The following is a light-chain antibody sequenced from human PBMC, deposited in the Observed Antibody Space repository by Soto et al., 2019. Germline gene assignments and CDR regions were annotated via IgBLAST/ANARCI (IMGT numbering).Light chain of an antibody. CDR1: SSDVGGYNY. J-gene: IGLJ1*01. V-gene: IGLV2-14*01. CDR3: TSYTSSSTLDV. CDR2: EVS. Sequence: QSVLTQPASVSGSPGQSITISCTGTSSDVGGYNYVSWYQQHPDKAPKLMIYEVSNWPSGVSNRFSGSKSGHTASLTISGLQSEDEADYFCTSYTSSSTLDVFGTGTKLTVL.